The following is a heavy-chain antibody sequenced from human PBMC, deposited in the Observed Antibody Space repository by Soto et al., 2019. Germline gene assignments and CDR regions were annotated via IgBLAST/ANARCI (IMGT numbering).Heavy chain of an antibody. D-gene: IGHD2-15*01. CDR1: GFTFSSYG. V-gene: IGHV3-33*01. CDR2: IWDDGSNK. J-gene: IGHJ4*02. Sequence: QVQLVESGGGVVQPGRSLRLSCAASGFTFSSYGMHWVRQAPGKGLEWVAVIWDDGSNKYYADSVKGRFTISRDNSKNTLYLQMNSLRAEDTAVYYCAREGYCSGGSCYSVPVFDYWGQGTLVTVSS. CDR3: AREGYCSGGSCYSVPVFDY.